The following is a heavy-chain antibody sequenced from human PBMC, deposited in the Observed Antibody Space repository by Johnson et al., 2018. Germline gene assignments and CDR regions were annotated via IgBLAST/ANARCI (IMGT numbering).Heavy chain of an antibody. D-gene: IGHD3-10*01. Sequence: VQLVESGGGLVQPGGSLKLSCAASGFTFSGSAMHWVRQASGKGLEWVGRIRSKANGYATAYAASVKGRFTISRDDSKNTLYLQMNSLRAEDTAVYYCAKDSASYYYYMGVWGKGTTVTVSS. CDR1: GFTFSGSA. J-gene: IGHJ6*03. V-gene: IGHV3-73*01. CDR3: AKDSASYYYYMGV. CDR2: IRSKANGYAT.